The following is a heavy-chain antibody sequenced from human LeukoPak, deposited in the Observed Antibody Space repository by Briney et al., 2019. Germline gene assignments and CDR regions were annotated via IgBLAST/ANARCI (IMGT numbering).Heavy chain of an antibody. CDR2: IKSNTDGGTA. V-gene: IGHV3-15*01. CDR1: GFTFRNAW. Sequence: GGPLRLSCAASGFTFRNAWMTWVRQAPGKGLEWVGRIKSNTDGGTADYAAPVKGRFTISRADSKNTLYLQMNSLKTEDTAVYYCTTEWLPLGDYWGQGTLVTVCS. CDR3: TTEWLPLGDY. D-gene: IGHD3-22*01. J-gene: IGHJ4*02.